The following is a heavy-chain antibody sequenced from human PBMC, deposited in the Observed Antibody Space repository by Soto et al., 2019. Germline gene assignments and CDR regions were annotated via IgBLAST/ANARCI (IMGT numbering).Heavy chain of an antibody. J-gene: IGHJ4*02. CDR2: ISAYNGNT. D-gene: IGHD6-19*01. V-gene: IGHV1-18*01. Sequence: QVQLVQSGAEVKKPGASVKVSCKASGYTFTSYGISWVRQAPGQGLEWMGWISAYNGNTKSAQKRQGRVTMTTDTSTSTGYVELRSLRSDDTAVYYCARDLAVGLVDYWGQGTLVTVSS. CDR3: ARDLAVGLVDY. CDR1: GYTFTSYG.